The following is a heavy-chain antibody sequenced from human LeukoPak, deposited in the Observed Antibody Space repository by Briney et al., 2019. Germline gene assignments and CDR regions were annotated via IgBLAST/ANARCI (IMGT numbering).Heavy chain of an antibody. Sequence: ASVKVSCKASGYTFTSYDINWVRQATGQVLEWMGWMNPNNGNTGYAQKFQGRVTMTRSTSIDTAYMELSSLRSEDTAVYYCARGSSGTYQGVYNWFDPWGQGTLVTVSS. J-gene: IGHJ5*02. CDR2: MNPNNGNT. V-gene: IGHV1-8*01. CDR1: GYTFTSYD. D-gene: IGHD1-26*01. CDR3: ARGSSGTYQGVYNWFDP.